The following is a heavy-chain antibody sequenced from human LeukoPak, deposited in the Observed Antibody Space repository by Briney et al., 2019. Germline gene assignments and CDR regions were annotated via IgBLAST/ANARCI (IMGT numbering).Heavy chain of an antibody. CDR1: GGSISSGGYY. V-gene: IGHV4-31*03. J-gene: IGHJ4*02. Sequence: SETLSLTCTVSGGSISSGGYYWSWIRQHPGKGLEWIGYIYYSGSTYYNPSLKSRVTISVDTSKNQFSLKLSSVTAADTAVYYCARHGSVAKLRFDYWGQGTLVTVSS. D-gene: IGHD6-19*01. CDR3: ARHGSVAKLRFDY. CDR2: IYYSGST.